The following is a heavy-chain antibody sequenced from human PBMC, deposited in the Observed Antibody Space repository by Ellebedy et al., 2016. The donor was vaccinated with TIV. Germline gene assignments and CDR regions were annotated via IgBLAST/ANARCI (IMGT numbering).Heavy chain of an antibody. V-gene: IGHV4-39*01. Sequence: MLSETLSLTCTVTGGAISSNTYYWAWIRQPPGKGLEWIGRINYSGTTSYNASLKSRIAITVDMSKNQFSLILSSVAAADTAVYYCAKLAFSWGSWFDSWGQGTLVTVSS. CDR2: INYSGTT. D-gene: IGHD2/OR15-2a*01. J-gene: IGHJ5*01. CDR1: GGAISSNTYY. CDR3: AKLAFSWGSWFDS.